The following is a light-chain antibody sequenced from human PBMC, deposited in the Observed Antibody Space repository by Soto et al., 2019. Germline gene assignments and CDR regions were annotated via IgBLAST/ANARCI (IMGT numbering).Light chain of an antibody. Sequence: EIVLTQSPATLSLSPGERATLSCRASQSVGNYLVWYQLKPGQAPRLLIYDASNRATDIPARFSGSGSGTDFTLTIISLEPEDFAVYYCQQRSSWPLTFGGGTKVENK. CDR2: DAS. J-gene: IGKJ4*01. CDR1: QSVGNY. V-gene: IGKV3-11*01. CDR3: QQRSSWPLT.